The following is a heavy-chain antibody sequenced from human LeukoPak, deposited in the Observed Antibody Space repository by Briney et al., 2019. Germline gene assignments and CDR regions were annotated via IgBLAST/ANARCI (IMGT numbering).Heavy chain of an antibody. V-gene: IGHV5-51*01. J-gene: IGHJ4*02. CDR3: ARLNSPYCSGGSCYYFDY. D-gene: IGHD2-15*01. Sequence: ESLKISCKGSGYSFTSYWIGWVRQMPGKGLEWMGIIYPGESDTRYSPPFQGQVTISADKSISTAYLQWSSLKASGSAMYYCARLNSPYCSGGSCYYFDYWGQGTLLTVSS. CDR2: IYPGESDT. CDR1: GYSFTSYW.